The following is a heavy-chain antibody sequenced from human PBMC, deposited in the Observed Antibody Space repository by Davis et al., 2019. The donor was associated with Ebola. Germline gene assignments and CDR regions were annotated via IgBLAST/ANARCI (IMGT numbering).Heavy chain of an antibody. V-gene: IGHV4-34*01. D-gene: IGHD3-22*01. CDR2: INHSGST. J-gene: IGHJ4*02. CDR1: GGSISSYY. CDR3: ARAYDSAEGLDY. Sequence: PSETLSLTCTVSGGSISSYYWSWIRQPPGKGLEWIGEINHSGSTNYNPSLKSRVTISVDTSKNQFSLKLSSVTAADTAVYYCARAYDSAEGLDYWGQGTLVTVSS.